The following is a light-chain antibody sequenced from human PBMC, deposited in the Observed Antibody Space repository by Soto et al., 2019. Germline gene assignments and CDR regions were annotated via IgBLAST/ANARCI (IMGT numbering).Light chain of an antibody. CDR1: QSVSSN. J-gene: IGKJ1*01. V-gene: IGKV3-11*01. Sequence: EIVMTQSPATLSVSPGERATLSCRASQSVSSNLAWYQQKPGQAPRLLIYGASTRATGIPARFSGSVSGTDFTLTISSLEPEDFAVYYCQQRSNWPPWTFGQGTKVDIK. CDR3: QQRSNWPPWT. CDR2: GAS.